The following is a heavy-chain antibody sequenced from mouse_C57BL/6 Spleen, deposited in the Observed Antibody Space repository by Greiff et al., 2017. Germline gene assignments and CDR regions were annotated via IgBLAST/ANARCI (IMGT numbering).Heavy chain of an antibody. J-gene: IGHJ1*03. CDR1: GYTFTGYW. CDR2: VLPGSGST. D-gene: IGHD1-1*01. Sequence: QVQLQQSGAELMKPGASVKLSCKATGYTFTGYWIEWVKQRPGHGLEWIGEVLPGSGSTNYNEKFKGKATFTADTSSNTAYMQLISLATEDSAIYYCASSYYGTWYFDVWGTGTTVTVSS. V-gene: IGHV1-9*01. CDR3: ASSYYGTWYFDV.